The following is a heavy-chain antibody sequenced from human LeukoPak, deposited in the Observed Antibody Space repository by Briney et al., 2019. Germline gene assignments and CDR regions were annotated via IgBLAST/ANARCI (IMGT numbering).Heavy chain of an antibody. Sequence: ASVKVSCKASGYTFTGYYMHWVRQAPGQGLEWMGRINPNSGGTNYAQKFQGRVTMTRDTSISTAYMELSRLRSDDTAVYYCAREVSRRGYSYGRNWFDPWGQGTLVTVSS. J-gene: IGHJ5*02. CDR2: INPNSGGT. V-gene: IGHV1-2*06. CDR1: GYTFTGYY. CDR3: AREVSRRGYSYGRNWFDP. D-gene: IGHD5-18*01.